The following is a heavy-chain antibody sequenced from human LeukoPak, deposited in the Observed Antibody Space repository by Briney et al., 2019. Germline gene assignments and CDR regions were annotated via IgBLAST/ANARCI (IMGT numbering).Heavy chain of an antibody. CDR1: GFTFSSYG. Sequence: GRSLRLSCAASGFTFSSYGMHWVRQAPGKGLEWVAVIWYDGSNKYYADSVKGRFTISRDNSKNTLYLQMNSLRAEDTAVYYCARALGPYCSGGSCYGMDVWGQGTTVTVSS. J-gene: IGHJ6*02. V-gene: IGHV3-33*01. CDR2: IWYDGSNK. CDR3: ARALGPYCSGGSCYGMDV. D-gene: IGHD2-15*01.